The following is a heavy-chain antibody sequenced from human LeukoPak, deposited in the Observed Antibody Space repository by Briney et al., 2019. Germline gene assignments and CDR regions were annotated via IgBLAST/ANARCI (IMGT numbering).Heavy chain of an antibody. D-gene: IGHD1-26*01. CDR1: GYTFTGYY. Sequence: GASVKVSCKASGYTFTGYYMHWVRQAPGQGLEWMGWINPNSGGTNYARKFQGRVTMTRDTSISTAYMELSRLRSDDTAVYYCARVGATGYYYYYGVDVWGQGTTVTVSS. CDR3: ARVGATGYYYYYGVDV. J-gene: IGHJ6*02. CDR2: INPNSGGT. V-gene: IGHV1-2*02.